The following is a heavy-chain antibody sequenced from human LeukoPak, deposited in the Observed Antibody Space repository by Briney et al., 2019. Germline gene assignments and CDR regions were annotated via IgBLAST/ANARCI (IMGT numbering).Heavy chain of an antibody. CDR2: ISSSSSYI. CDR1: GFTFSSYS. J-gene: IGHJ4*02. D-gene: IGHD3-22*01. CDR3: AKEGDSSGYFDY. Sequence: GGPLRLPCAASGFTFSSYSMNWVRQAPGKGLEWVSSISSSSSYIYYADSVKGRFTISRDNSKNALYPQMNSLRAEDTALYYCAKEGDSSGYFDYWGQGTLVTVSS. V-gene: IGHV3-21*04.